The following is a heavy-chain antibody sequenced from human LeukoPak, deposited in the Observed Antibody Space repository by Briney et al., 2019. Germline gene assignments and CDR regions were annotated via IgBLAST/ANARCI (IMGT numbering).Heavy chain of an antibody. D-gene: IGHD1-26*01. V-gene: IGHV3-15*01. CDR1: GFTFSNAW. Sequence: GGSLRLSCAASGFTFSNAWMSWVRQTPGKGLEWVGRIKSKTDGGTTDYAAPVKGRFTISRDDSKNTPYLQMNSLKTEDTAVYYCTTVVSDYSRSDYWGQGTLVTVSS. CDR3: TTVVSDYSRSDY. J-gene: IGHJ4*02. CDR2: IKSKTDGGTT.